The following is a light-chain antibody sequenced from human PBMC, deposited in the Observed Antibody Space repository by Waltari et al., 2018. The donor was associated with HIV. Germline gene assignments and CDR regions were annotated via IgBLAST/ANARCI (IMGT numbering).Light chain of an antibody. J-gene: IGKJ4*01. CDR1: QGVGSNY. V-gene: IGKV3-20*01. Sequence: EIVLTQSPGTLSLSPGERATLSCRASQGVGSNYLAWYQQKPGPAPRLLIYGASSRAPGVPDTFSGSGSGTDFTLTISRLELEDIATYYCQQYDNLPLTFGGGTKVEIK. CDR2: GAS. CDR3: QQYDNLPLT.